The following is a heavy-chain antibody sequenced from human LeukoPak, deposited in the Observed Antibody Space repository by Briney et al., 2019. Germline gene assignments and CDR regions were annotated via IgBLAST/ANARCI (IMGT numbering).Heavy chain of an antibody. D-gene: IGHD2-2*01. CDR1: GSTFTSYG. J-gene: IGHJ6*04. CDR3: ARDQSYCSSTSCYFFLDV. V-gene: IGHV1-18*01. CDR2: ISAYNGNT. Sequence: ASVKLSCSASGSTFTSYGNSGVRQAPGQGLEWMGWISAYNGNTNYAQKHQGRVTMTTDTSTSTAYMELRSLRSDDTAVYYCARDQSYCSSTSCYFFLDVWGKGTTVTISS.